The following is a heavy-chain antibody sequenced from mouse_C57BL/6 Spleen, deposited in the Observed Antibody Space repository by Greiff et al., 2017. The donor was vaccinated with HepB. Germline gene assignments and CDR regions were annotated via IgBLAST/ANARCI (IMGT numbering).Heavy chain of an antibody. CDR2: IDPSDRET. CDR3: ARVYSNHGYFDV. CDR1: GYTFTSYW. D-gene: IGHD2-5*01. Sequence: QVQLQQPGAELVRPGSSVKLSCKASGYTFTSYWMHWVKQRPIQGLEWIGNIDPSDRETHYNQKFKDKATLTVDKSSSTAYMQLSSLTSEDSAVYYCARVYSNHGYFDVWGTGTTVTVSS. J-gene: IGHJ1*03. V-gene: IGHV1-52*01.